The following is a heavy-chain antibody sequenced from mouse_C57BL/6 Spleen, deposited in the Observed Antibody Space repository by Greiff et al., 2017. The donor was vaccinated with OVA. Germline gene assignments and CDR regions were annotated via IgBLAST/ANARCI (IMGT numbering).Heavy chain of an antibody. CDR3: ARLAYYDYDDFDY. Sequence: QVQLQQPGAELVRPGSSVKLSCKASGYTFTSYWMHWVKQRPIQGLEWIGNIDPSDSDTHYNQKFKDKATLTVDKSSSTAYMQLSSLTSEDSAVYYCARLAYYDYDDFDYWGQGTTLTVSS. J-gene: IGHJ2*01. CDR1: GYTFTSYW. V-gene: IGHV1-52*01. CDR2: IDPSDSDT. D-gene: IGHD2-4*01.